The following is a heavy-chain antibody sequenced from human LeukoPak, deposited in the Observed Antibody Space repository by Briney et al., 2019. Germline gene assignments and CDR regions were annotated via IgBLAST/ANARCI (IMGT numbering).Heavy chain of an antibody. J-gene: IGHJ4*02. V-gene: IGHV1-18*01. Sequence: GASVKVSSKASGYTFTSCGISWGRQTPGQGLEWMGLISAYNGNTNYAQKLQGRVTMTTDTSTSTAYMELRSLRSDDTAVYYCARVGVGYGDYWGQGTLVTVSS. CDR3: ARVGVGYGDY. D-gene: IGHD2-15*01. CDR2: ISAYNGNT. CDR1: GYTFTSCG.